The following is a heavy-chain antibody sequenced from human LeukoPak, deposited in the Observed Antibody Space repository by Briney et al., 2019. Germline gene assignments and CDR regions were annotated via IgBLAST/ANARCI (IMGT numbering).Heavy chain of an antibody. J-gene: IGHJ5*02. V-gene: IGHV4-61*02. CDR3: ARLLTIFGVVSAWFDP. Sequence: SESLSLTCTVSGDSISSDDYYWSWIRQPAGKGLEWIGRFSASGNSNYNPSLKSRLTISVDTSKNQFSLKLTSVTAADTAVYYCARLLTIFGVVSAWFDPWGQGTLVTVSS. CDR2: FSASGNS. CDR1: GDSISSDDYY. D-gene: IGHD3-3*01.